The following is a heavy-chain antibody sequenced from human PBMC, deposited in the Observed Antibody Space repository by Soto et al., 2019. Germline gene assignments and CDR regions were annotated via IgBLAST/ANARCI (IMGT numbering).Heavy chain of an antibody. J-gene: IGHJ4*02. CDR2: ISSSSSTI. V-gene: IGHV3-48*04. D-gene: IGHD2-15*01. CDR1: GFTVSTYN. CDR3: ARETPPDY. Sequence: PGGSLRLSCAASGFTVSTYNMSWVRQAPGKGLEWVSYISSSSSTIYYADSVKGRFTISRDNAKNSLYLQMNRLRAEDTAVYYCARETPPDYWGQGTLVTVSS.